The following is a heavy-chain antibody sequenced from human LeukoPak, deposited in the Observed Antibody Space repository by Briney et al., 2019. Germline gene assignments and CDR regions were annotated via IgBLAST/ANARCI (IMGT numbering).Heavy chain of an antibody. CDR3: ARDRHQGAFDM. V-gene: IGHV3-53*01. D-gene: IGHD2-2*01. CDR1: GFTFSSYS. Sequence: PGGSLRLSCAASGFTFSSYSMNWVRQAPGQGLESVSLIYSGGTTLYADSVKGRFTISRDNSKNTLYLQMNSLRAEDTAVYYCARDRHQGAFDMWGQGTMVIVSS. J-gene: IGHJ3*02. CDR2: IYSGGTT.